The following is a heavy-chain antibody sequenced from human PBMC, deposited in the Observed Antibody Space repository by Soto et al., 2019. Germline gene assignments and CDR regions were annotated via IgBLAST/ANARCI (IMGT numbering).Heavy chain of an antibody. D-gene: IGHD2-15*01. CDR2: VSAYNGNT. J-gene: IGHJ6*03. CDR1: GYTFTSYG. CDR3: ARVQIVGCSGGSCYSGYYYYMDV. Sequence: QVQLVQSGAEVKKPGASVKVSCKASGYTFTSYGISWVRQAPGQGLEWMGWVSAYNGNTNYAQKLQGRVTMPTDTSTSTAYMELRSLRSDDTAVYYCARVQIVGCSGGSCYSGYYYYMDVWGKGTTVTVSS. V-gene: IGHV1-18*01.